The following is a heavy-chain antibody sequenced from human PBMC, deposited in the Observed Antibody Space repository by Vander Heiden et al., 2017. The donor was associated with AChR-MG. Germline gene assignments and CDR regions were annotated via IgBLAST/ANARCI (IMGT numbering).Heavy chain of an antibody. J-gene: IGHJ5*02. V-gene: IGHV4-4*07. CDR1: GGSISRYS. CDR3: ARMGRGVGGSGSYS. Sequence: QVQLQESGPGLVKPSETLSLTCTVSGGSISRYSWSWIRQPAGKGLEWIGRIYTSGSTNYNPALKSRVTMSVDTSKNQFSLKLSSVTAADTAVYYCARMGRGVGGSGSYSWGQGTLVTVSS. CDR2: IYTSGST. D-gene: IGHD3-10*01.